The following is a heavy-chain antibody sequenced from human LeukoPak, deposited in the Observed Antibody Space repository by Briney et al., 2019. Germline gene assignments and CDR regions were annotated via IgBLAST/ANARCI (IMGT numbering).Heavy chain of an antibody. CDR2: ISYDGSNK. D-gene: IGHD3-10*01. CDR1: GFTFSSYA. Sequence: PGGSLRLSCAASGFTFSSYAMHWVRQAPGKGLGWVAVISYDGSNKYYADSVKGRFTISRDNSKNTLYLQMNSLRAEDTAVYYCARDPKSFTMVRGVLDYWGQGTLVTVSS. V-gene: IGHV3-30-3*01. CDR3: ARDPKSFTMVRGVLDY. J-gene: IGHJ4*02.